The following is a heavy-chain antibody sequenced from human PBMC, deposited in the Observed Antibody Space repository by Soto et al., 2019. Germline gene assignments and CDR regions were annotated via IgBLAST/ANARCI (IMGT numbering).Heavy chain of an antibody. D-gene: IGHD3-3*01. CDR1: GYSFTSYW. V-gene: IGHV5-51*01. CDR3: ARLLYQSNFWSGFRWVGMPEYYYYGMDV. Sequence: GESLRISCKGSGYSFTSYWIGWVRQMPGKGLEWMGIIYPGDSDTRYSPSFQGQVTISADKSISTAYLQWSSLKASDTAMYYCARLLYQSNFWSGFRWVGMPEYYYYGMDVWGQGTTVTV. CDR2: IYPGDSDT. J-gene: IGHJ6*02.